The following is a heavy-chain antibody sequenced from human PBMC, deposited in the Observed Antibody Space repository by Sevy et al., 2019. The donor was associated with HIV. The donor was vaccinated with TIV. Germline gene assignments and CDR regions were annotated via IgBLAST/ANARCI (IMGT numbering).Heavy chain of an antibody. CDR3: VRAIAADGSF. CDR2: INNDGSKT. V-gene: IGHV3-74*03. D-gene: IGHD6-13*01. CDR1: GFNLSTYW. J-gene: IGHJ4*02. Sequence: GGSLRLSCAASGFNLSTYWMHWVRQVPGKGLVWVSRINNDGSKTTYAGSVEGRFTISRDNAKNILYLQMNSLRAEDTAHYYCVRAIAADGSFWGQGTLVTVSS.